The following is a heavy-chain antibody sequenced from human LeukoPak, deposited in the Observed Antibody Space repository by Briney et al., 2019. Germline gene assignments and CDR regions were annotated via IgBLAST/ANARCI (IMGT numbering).Heavy chain of an antibody. CDR3: AKKYGVTVYGSGLNYFDY. J-gene: IGHJ4*02. D-gene: IGHD6-19*01. V-gene: IGHV3-23*01. CDR1: GFTFGSYA. Sequence: PGGSLRLSCAASGFTFGSYAMSWVRQAPGKSLEWVSGIGGSGSRTYYADSVKGRFTISRDNSKNTLYLQMNSLRAEDTAIYYCAKKYGVTVYGSGLNYFDYWGQGTLVTVSS. CDR2: IGGSGSRT.